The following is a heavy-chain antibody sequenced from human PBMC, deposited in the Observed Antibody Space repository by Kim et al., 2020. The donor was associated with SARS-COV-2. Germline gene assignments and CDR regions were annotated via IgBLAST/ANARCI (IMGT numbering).Heavy chain of an antibody. D-gene: IGHD3-10*01. CDR3: ARETTSIIMVRGVDWLDP. Sequence: GGSLRLSCAASGFTFSSYGMHWVRQAPGKGLEWVAVIWYDGSNKYYADSVKGRFTISRDNSKNTLYLQINSLRAEDTAVYYCARETTSIIMVRGVDWLDPWGQGTLVTVSS. V-gene: IGHV3-33*01. J-gene: IGHJ5*02. CDR2: IWYDGSNK. CDR1: GFTFSSYG.